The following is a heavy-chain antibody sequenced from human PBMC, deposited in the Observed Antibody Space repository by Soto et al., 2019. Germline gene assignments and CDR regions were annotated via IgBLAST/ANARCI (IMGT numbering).Heavy chain of an antibody. J-gene: IGHJ4*02. Sequence: EGSLRLSCAASGFTFSDYYMSWIRQAPGKGLEWVSYISSSGSTIYYADSVKGRFTISRDNAKNSLYLQMNSLRAEDTAVYYCARQLYYDSSGYYYGQIDYWGQGTLVT. CDR2: ISSSGSTI. CDR3: ARQLYYDSSGYYYGQIDY. CDR1: GFTFSDYY. D-gene: IGHD3-22*01. V-gene: IGHV3-11*01.